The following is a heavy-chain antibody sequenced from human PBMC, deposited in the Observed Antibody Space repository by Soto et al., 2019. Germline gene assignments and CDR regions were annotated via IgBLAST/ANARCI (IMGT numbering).Heavy chain of an antibody. CDR1: GFTFDSFT. CDR2: ISASGGST. J-gene: IGHJ4*02. Sequence: EVQLLESGGGLEQPGGCLRLSCAASGFTFDSFTMTWVRQAPGKGLEWVSAISASGGSTFYADSVKGRFTISRDSSKNTPYLQMNSLRAEDTAVYYCARGAVMPDSWGQGTLVTVSS. V-gene: IGHV3-23*01. D-gene: IGHD4-4*01. CDR3: ARGAVMPDS.